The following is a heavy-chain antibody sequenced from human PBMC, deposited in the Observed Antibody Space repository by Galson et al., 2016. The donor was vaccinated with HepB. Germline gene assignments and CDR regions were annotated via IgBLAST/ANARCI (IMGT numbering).Heavy chain of an antibody. CDR2: IKGDGTRP. Sequence: SLRLSCAASGFTFGSYWMHWVRQAPGKGLVWVSRIKGDGTRPTYADSVKGRFTISRDNTKNTLYLQMNSLRAEDTAVYYCAKVRQLAYSYGMDVWGQGTTVTVSS. CDR1: GFTFGSYW. J-gene: IGHJ6*02. V-gene: IGHV3-74*01. D-gene: IGHD6-6*01. CDR3: AKVRQLAYSYGMDV.